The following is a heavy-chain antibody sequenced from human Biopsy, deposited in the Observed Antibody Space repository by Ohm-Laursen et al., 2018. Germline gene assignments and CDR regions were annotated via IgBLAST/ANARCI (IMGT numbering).Heavy chain of an antibody. D-gene: IGHD2-21*02. CDR3: ARAFGGAYYSYAFDL. CDR2: ITADNT. V-gene: IGHV1-18*01. Sequence: GSSVKVSCKSSGYIFTDYYIHWVRQVPGQGLEWMGWITADNTNSAQKFQGRLTMTTDISTSTAYMDLKGLRSDDTAIYYCARAFGGAYYSYAFDLWGQGTLVTVSS. CDR1: GYIFTDYY. J-gene: IGHJ3*01.